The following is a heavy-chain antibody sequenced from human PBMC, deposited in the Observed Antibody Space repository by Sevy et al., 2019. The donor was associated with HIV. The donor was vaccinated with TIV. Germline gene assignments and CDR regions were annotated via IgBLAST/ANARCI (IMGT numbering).Heavy chain of an antibody. CDR1: GFTFSSYA. D-gene: IGHD2-2*01. J-gene: IGHJ6*02. CDR2: ISYDGSNK. CDR3: ARGSTWVYYYYGMDV. V-gene: IGHV3-30-3*01. Sequence: GGSLRLSCAASGFTFSSYAMHWVRQAPGKGLEWVAVISYDGSNKYYADSVKGRFTIFRDNSKNTLYLQMNSLRAEDTAVYYCARGSTWVYYYYGMDVWGQGTTVTVSS.